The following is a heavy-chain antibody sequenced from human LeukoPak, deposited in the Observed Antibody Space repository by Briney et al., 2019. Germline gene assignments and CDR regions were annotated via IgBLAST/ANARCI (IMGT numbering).Heavy chain of an antibody. V-gene: IGHV1-8*03. CDR2: MNPNSGNT. CDR1: GYTFTSYD. D-gene: IGHD6-6*01. Sequence: GASVKVSCKASGYTFTSYDINWVRQATGQGLEWMGWMNPNSGNTGYAQKFQGRVTITRNTSISTAYMELSSLRSEDTAVYYCARGSEYSSSSYYYYYMDVWGKGTTVTVSS. J-gene: IGHJ6*03. CDR3: ARGSEYSSSSYYYYYMDV.